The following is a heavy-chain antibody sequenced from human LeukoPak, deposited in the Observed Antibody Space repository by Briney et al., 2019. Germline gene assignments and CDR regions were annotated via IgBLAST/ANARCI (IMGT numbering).Heavy chain of an antibody. J-gene: IGHJ6*03. D-gene: IGHD4-23*01. CDR3: ARDPSLSPGNDYYYYMDV. CDR1: GYTFTGYY. CDR2: INPNSGGT. Sequence: GASVKVSCKASGYTFTGYYMHWVRQAPGQGLEWMGRINPNSGGTNYAQKFQGRVTMTRDTSISTAYMELSRLRSDDTAVYYCARDPSLSPGNDYYYYMDVWGKGTTVTVSS. V-gene: IGHV1-2*06.